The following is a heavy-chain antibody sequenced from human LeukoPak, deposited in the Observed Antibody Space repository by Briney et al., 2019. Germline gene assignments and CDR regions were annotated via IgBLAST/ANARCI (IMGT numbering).Heavy chain of an antibody. V-gene: IGHV3-21*01. Sequence: KPGGSLRLSCAASGFTFNAYTMNWVRQAPGKGLEWVSSISTTSAYIYYADSVKGRFTISRDNSMKSLYLQMNNLGVEDTAIYYCARDPNYAAVHWGQGTLVTVSS. J-gene: IGHJ4*02. D-gene: IGHD1-7*01. CDR2: ISTTSAYI. CDR3: ARDPNYAAVH. CDR1: GFTFNAYT.